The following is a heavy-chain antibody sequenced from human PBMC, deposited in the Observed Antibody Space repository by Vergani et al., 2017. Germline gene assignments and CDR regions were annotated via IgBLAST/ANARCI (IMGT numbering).Heavy chain of an antibody. D-gene: IGHD3-10*01. CDR1: GYTFSAYY. CDR3: ARDRVAYSGFYYGMDV. Sequence: QVHLVQSGAEVKKPGASVKVSFQTSGYTFSAYYIHWVRQAPGQGLEWMGWVNPNSGDTNYAQKFQGRVTMTRDMAINTTYMELSRLTSDDTAVYYCARDRVAYSGFYYGMDVWGQGTTVTVSS. J-gene: IGHJ6*02. CDR2: VNPNSGDT. V-gene: IGHV1-2*02.